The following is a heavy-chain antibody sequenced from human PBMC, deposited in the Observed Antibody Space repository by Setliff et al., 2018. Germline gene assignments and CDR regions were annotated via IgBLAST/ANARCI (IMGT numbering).Heavy chain of an antibody. J-gene: IGHJ4*02. CDR3: ARHATYYYGSGNLPFDS. CDR2: FHTGGAT. V-gene: IGHV4-61*09. CDR1: GGSISSGGFY. D-gene: IGHD3-10*01. Sequence: SETLSLTCSVSGGSISSGGFYWSWIRQSAGRGLEWIGHFHTGGATDYNLSLKSRVTMSVDTSKNQFSLKLSSVTAADTAVYYCARHATYYYGSGNLPFDSWGQGTLVTVSS.